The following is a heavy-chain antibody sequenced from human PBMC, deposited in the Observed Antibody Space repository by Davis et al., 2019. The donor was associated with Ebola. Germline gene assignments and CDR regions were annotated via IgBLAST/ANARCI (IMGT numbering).Heavy chain of an antibody. Sequence: SETLSLTCTVSGDSISSHNYYWNWIRQPPGKGLEWIGYIYYSGSTNYNPSLKSRVTISVDTSKNQFSLKLSSVTAADTAVYYCARGYSYGPYNWFDPWGQGTLVTVSS. CDR1: GDSISSHNYY. CDR3: ARGYSYGPYNWFDP. CDR2: IYYSGST. J-gene: IGHJ5*02. D-gene: IGHD5-18*01. V-gene: IGHV4-61*01.